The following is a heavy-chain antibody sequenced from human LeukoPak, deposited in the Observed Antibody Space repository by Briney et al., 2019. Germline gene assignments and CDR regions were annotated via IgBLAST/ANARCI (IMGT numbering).Heavy chain of an antibody. CDR3: AKDRGQWLVKGALDY. J-gene: IGHJ4*02. CDR2: ISGSGGST. V-gene: IGHV3-23*01. Sequence: GGSLRLSCAASGFTFSSYAMSWVRQAPGKGLEWVSAISGSGGSTYYADSVKGRFTISRDNSKNTLYLQMNSLRAEDTALYYCAKDRGQWLVKGALDYWGQGTLVTVSS. CDR1: GFTFSSYA. D-gene: IGHD6-19*01.